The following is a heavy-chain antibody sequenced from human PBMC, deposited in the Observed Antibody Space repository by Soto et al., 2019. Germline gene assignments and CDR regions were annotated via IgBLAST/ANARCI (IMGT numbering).Heavy chain of an antibody. J-gene: IGHJ4*02. D-gene: IGHD5-18*01. Sequence: QVQLQESGPGLVKPSDTLSLTCAVSGYSISSSNWWGWIRQPPGKGLEWIGYIYYSGSTYYNPSLKSRVTMSVDTAKNQFSLKLSSVTAVDTAVYYCARKAEGVLTAMVNNWGQGTLVTVSS. CDR3: ARKAEGVLTAMVNN. CDR2: IYYSGST. CDR1: GYSISSSNW. V-gene: IGHV4-28*01.